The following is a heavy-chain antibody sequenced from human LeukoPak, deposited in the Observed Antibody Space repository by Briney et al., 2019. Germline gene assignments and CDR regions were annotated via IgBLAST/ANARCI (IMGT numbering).Heavy chain of an antibody. CDR3: AIADCSGATCYLRRSWFDP. CDR1: GFTFSSFD. CDR2: ISTSSRYI. Sequence: GGSLRLSCAASGFTFSSFDMNWVRQAPGKGLEWVSSISTSSRYIYYRDSVKGRFTISRDDAKNSLYLQMNSLRVEDTAVYYCAIADCSGATCYLRRSWFDPWGQGTLVTVSS. J-gene: IGHJ5*02. D-gene: IGHD2-15*01. V-gene: IGHV3-21*01.